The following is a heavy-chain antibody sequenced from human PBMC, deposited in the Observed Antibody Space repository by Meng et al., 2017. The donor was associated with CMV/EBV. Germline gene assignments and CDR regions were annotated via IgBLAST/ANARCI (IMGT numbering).Heavy chain of an antibody. D-gene: IGHD2-2*01. CDR3: ARIGLYPGRMYQLNAFDI. V-gene: IGHV3-21*06. J-gene: IGHJ3*02. Sequence: GRSLRLSCAASEFPFSSYTMSWFRQAPGKGLEWVSSITPNSSYILYADSMKGRVTISRDNAKDSLYLQMNCLRAEDTAVYYCARIGLYPGRMYQLNAFDIWGQGTMVTVSS. CDR2: ITPNSSYI. CDR1: EFPFSSYT.